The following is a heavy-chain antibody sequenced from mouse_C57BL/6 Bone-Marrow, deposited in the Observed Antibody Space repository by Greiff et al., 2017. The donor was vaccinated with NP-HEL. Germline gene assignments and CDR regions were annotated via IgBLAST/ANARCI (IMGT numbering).Heavy chain of an antibody. CDR1: GYTFTDYY. J-gene: IGHJ2*01. V-gene: IGHV1-26*01. CDR2: INPNNGGT. CDR3: ARLRYGSSYEYFDY. D-gene: IGHD1-1*01. Sequence: VQLQQSGPELVKPGASVKISCKASGYTFTDYYMNWVKQSHGKSLEWIGDINPNNGGTSYNQKFKGKATLTVDKSSSTAYMELRSLTSEDSAVYYCARLRYGSSYEYFDYWGQGTTLTVSS.